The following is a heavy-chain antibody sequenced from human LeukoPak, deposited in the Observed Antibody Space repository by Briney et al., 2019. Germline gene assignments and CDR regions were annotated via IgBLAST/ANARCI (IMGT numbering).Heavy chain of an antibody. CDR1: GYTFTSYG. Sequence: ASVKVSCKASGYTFTSYGISWVRQAPGQGLEWMGWISAYNGNTNYAQKLQGRVTMTTDTSTSTAYMELRSLRSDDTAVYYCANEAMGSSPLVRRVMHYWGRGTLVTVSS. J-gene: IGHJ4*02. D-gene: IGHD3-10*01. CDR2: ISAYNGNT. V-gene: IGHV1-18*01. CDR3: ANEAMGSSPLVRRVMHY.